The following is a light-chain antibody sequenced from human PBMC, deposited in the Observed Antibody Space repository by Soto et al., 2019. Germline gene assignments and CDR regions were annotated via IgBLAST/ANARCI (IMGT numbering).Light chain of an antibody. CDR1: QTINNW. Sequence: DIPMTPSPSTLSASIGDRVTITCRASQTINNWLAWYQQKPGKAPNLLIYHASNLETGVPSRFSGSAFGTEFTLTISSLQPDDFATYYCQHYYSYPWTFGQGTEVEIK. J-gene: IGKJ1*01. V-gene: IGKV1-5*01. CDR3: QHYYSYPWT. CDR2: HAS.